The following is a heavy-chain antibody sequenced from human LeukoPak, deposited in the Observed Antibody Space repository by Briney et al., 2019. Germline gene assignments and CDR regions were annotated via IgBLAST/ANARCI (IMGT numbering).Heavy chain of an antibody. Sequence: GGSLRLSCAASGFTFSSYWMHWVRQAPGKGLEWVSAISGSGGSTYYADSVKGRFTISRDNSMNTLYLQMNSLRAEDTAVYYCAKQDYDILTGYYPIVDYWGQGTLVTVSS. CDR1: GFTFSSYW. CDR2: ISGSGGST. V-gene: IGHV3-23*01. J-gene: IGHJ4*02. D-gene: IGHD3-9*01. CDR3: AKQDYDILTGYYPIVDY.